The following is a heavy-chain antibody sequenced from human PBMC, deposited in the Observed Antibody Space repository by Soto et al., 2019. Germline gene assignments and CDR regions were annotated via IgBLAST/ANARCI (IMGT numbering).Heavy chain of an antibody. CDR2: IIPIFGTA. D-gene: IGHD3-9*01. V-gene: IGHV1-69*01. Sequence: QVQLVQSGAEVKKPGSSVKVSCKASGGTFSSYAISWVRQAPGQGLEWMGGIIPIFGTANYAQKFQGRVTITADESTSTAYMELSSLRSEDTTVYYCAMSYFLVIPNAFDIWGQGTMVTVSS. CDR3: AMSYFLVIPNAFDI. CDR1: GGTFSSYA. J-gene: IGHJ3*02.